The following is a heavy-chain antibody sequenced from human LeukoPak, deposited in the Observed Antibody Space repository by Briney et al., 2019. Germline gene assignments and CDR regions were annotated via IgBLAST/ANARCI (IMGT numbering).Heavy chain of an antibody. Sequence: ASVKVSCKLSGDTLTELSMHWVRQSPGKGLEWMGGFVPEDGEAIYAQKFQGRVTMTEDTSTDTAYMELSSLRSDDTAVYFCATLPRGHLFDSWGQGTLVTVSS. V-gene: IGHV1-24*01. J-gene: IGHJ4*02. CDR2: FVPEDGEA. CDR3: ATLPRGHLFDS. D-gene: IGHD3-10*01. CDR1: GDTLTELS.